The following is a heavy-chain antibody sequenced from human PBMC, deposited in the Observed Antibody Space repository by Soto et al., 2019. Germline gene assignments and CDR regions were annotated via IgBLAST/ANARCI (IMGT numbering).Heavy chain of an antibody. CDR2: IIPILGIA. J-gene: IGHJ6*02. Sequence: EASVKVSCKASGGTFSSYTISWVRQAPGQGLEWMGRIIPILGIANYAQKFQGRVTITADKSTSTAYMELSSLRSEDTAVYYCARDCDYYYYGMDVWGQGTTVTVSS. V-gene: IGHV1-69*04. CDR1: GGTFSSYT. CDR3: ARDCDYYYYGMDV.